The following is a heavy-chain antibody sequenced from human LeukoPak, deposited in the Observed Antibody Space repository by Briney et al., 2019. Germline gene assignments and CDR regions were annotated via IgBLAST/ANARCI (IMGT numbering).Heavy chain of an antibody. D-gene: IGHD3-10*01. CDR1: GSYISSSSYS. V-gene: IGHV4-39*07. J-gene: IGHJ4*02. CDR2: INHSGST. Sequence: PSETLSLTCTVSGSYISSSSYSWGWIRQPPGKGLEWIGEINHSGSTNYNPSLKSRVTISVDTSKNQFSLKLSSVTAADTAVYYCARRRNYYGSGSQRGFDYWGQGTLVTVSS. CDR3: ARRRNYYGSGSQRGFDY.